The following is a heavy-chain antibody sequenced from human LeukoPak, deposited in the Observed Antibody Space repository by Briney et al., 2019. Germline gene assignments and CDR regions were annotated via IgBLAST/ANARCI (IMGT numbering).Heavy chain of an antibody. CDR3: ARDTTTMVRGVSDY. CDR2: INAGNGNT. J-gene: IGHJ4*02. D-gene: IGHD3-10*01. Sequence: GASVKVSCKASGYTFTSYAMHWVRQAPGQRLEWMGWINAGNGNTKYSQKFQGRVTITRDTSASTAYMELSSLRSEDTAVYYCARDTTTMVRGVSDYWGQGTLVTVSS. CDR1: GYTFTSYA. V-gene: IGHV1-3*01.